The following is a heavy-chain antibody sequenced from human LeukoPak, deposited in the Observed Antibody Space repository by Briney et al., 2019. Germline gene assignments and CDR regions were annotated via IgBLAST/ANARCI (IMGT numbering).Heavy chain of an antibody. Sequence: ASVNVSCKASGYTFTSYGISWVRQAPGQGLEWMGWISAYNGNTNYAQKLQGRVTMTTDTSTSTAYMELRSLRSDDTAVYYCARDKERWLPYYGMDVWGQGTTVTVSS. D-gene: IGHD5-24*01. J-gene: IGHJ6*02. CDR2: ISAYNGNT. V-gene: IGHV1-18*01. CDR3: ARDKERWLPYYGMDV. CDR1: GYTFTSYG.